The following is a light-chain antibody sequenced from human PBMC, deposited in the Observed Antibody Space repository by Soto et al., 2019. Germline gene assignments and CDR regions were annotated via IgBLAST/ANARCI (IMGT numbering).Light chain of an antibody. J-gene: IGKJ1*01. CDR2: GAS. Sequence: EIVLTQSPRTLSLSPGERATLSCRASQSVRSNYLAWYRQTPGQAPRLLIYGASNRATGIPDRFSGSGSGTDFTLIISRLEPEDFALYYCQQYGSSPWTFGQGTKVEIK. V-gene: IGKV3-20*01. CDR3: QQYGSSPWT. CDR1: QSVRSNY.